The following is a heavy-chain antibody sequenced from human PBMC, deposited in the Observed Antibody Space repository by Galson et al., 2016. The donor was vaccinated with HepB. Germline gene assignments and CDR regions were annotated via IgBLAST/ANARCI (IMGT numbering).Heavy chain of an antibody. CDR3: ARGFNPFGSGSYNAFDI. D-gene: IGHD1-26*01. CDR1: GGSFSGYY. Sequence: ETLSLTCAAYGGSFSGYYWSWIRQPPGKGLEWIGEINHSGSTNYNPSRKSRVTISIDTSKNHFSLNLSSVTAADTAIYYCARGFNPFGSGSYNAFDIWGQGTMVTVSS. J-gene: IGHJ3*02. V-gene: IGHV4-34*01. CDR2: INHSGST.